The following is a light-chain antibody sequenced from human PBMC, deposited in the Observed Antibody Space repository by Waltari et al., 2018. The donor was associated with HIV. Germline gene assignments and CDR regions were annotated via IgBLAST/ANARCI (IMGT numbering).Light chain of an antibody. Sequence: QSALTHPPSVSGSLGQSVTISCPGTSSDVGNYNEVSWYQQSPGTAPNLMIYDVSNRPSGVPDRCSGSKSGNTASLTISGLQAEDEADYYCSSFTTSITVVFGGGTKLTVL. CDR3: SSFTTSITVV. CDR2: DVS. J-gene: IGLJ2*01. V-gene: IGLV2-18*02. CDR1: SSDVGNYNE.